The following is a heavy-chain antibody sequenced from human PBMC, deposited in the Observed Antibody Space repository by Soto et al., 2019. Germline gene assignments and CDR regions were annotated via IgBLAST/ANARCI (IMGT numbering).Heavy chain of an antibody. V-gene: IGHV3-7*01. CDR1: GFTFSSYW. CDR3: ARTMGQDIVVVVAATPLVPSDH. D-gene: IGHD2-15*01. Sequence: GGSLRLSCAASGFTFSSYWMSWVRQAPGKGLEWEANIKQDGSEKYYVDSVKGRFTISRDNAKNSLYLQMNSLRAEDTAVYYCARTMGQDIVVVVAATPLVPSDHWGQGTLVTVSS. J-gene: IGHJ4*02. CDR2: IKQDGSEK.